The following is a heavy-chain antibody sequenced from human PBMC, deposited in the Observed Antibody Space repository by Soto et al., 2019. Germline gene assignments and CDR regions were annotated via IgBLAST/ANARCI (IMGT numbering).Heavy chain of an antibody. CDR3: ARDTSAATILLDY. Sequence: QVQLVQSGAEVKKPGSSVKVSCKASGGTFSSYTISWVRQAPGQGLEWMGRIIPILGIANYAQKFQGRVTITADKSTSTAYMELSSLRSEDTAVYYCARDTSAATILLDYWGQGTLVTVSS. CDR1: GGTFSSYT. J-gene: IGHJ4*02. CDR2: IIPILGIA. D-gene: IGHD6-25*01. V-gene: IGHV1-69*08.